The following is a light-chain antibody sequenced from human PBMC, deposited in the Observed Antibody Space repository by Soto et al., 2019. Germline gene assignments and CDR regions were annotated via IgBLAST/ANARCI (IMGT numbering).Light chain of an antibody. CDR3: QHYNSYSEA. CDR2: KAS. Sequence: DIQMTQSPSTLSGSVGYIVTITCGASQTSSSWLAWYQQKPGKAPKLLIYKASTLKSGVPSRFSGSGSGTEFTLTISSLQPDDFATYYCQHYNSYSEAFGQGTKVDIK. CDR1: QTSSSW. V-gene: IGKV1-5*03. J-gene: IGKJ1*01.